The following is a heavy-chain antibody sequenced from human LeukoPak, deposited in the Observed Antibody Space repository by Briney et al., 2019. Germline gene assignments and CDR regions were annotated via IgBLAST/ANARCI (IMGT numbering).Heavy chain of an antibody. V-gene: IGHV3-21*04. D-gene: IGHD2-8*02. CDR3: ATYRQVLLPFES. Sequence: GGSLRLSCAASGFTFSIYGMHWVRQPPGRGLEWVSSIFPSSGEIHYADSVRGRFTISRDNSKSTLSLQMNSLRAEDTAIYYCATYRQVLLPFESWGQGTLVTVSS. CDR1: GFTFSIYG. J-gene: IGHJ4*02. CDR2: IFPSSGEI.